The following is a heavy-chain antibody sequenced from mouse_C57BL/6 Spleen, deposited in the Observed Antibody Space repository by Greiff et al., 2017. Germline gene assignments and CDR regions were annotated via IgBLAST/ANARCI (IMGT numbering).Heavy chain of an antibody. Sequence: QVQLQQPGAELVMPGASVKLSCKASGYTFTSYWMHWVKQRPGQGLECIGEIDPSDSYTNYNQKFKGKSTLTVDKSSSTANMQLSSLTSEDSAVYYCARGIYYYGSSYWYFDVWGTGTTVTVSS. V-gene: IGHV1-69*01. CDR2: IDPSDSYT. J-gene: IGHJ1*03. CDR3: ARGIYYYGSSYWYFDV. CDR1: GYTFTSYW. D-gene: IGHD1-1*01.